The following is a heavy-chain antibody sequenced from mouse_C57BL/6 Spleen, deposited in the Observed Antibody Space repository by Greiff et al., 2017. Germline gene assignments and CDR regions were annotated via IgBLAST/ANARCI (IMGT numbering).Heavy chain of an antibody. D-gene: IGHD1-1*01. CDR2: IYPGDGDT. J-gene: IGHJ1*03. V-gene: IGHV1-80*01. CDR1: GYAFSSYW. CDR3: ARPYYYGSSIWYFDV. Sequence: QVHVKQSGAELVKPGASVKISCKASGYAFSSYWMNWVKQRPGKGLEWIGQIYPGDGDTNYNGKFKGKATLTADKSSSTAYMQLSSLTSEDSAVYFCARPYYYGSSIWYFDVWGTGTTVTVSS.